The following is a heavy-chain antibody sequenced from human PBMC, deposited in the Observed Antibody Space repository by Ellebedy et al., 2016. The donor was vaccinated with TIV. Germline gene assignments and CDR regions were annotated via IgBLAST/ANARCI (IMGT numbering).Heavy chain of an antibody. Sequence: GESLQISXKVSGFTFSSYAMTWVRQDPGKGLEWVSSTSASGGSTYYAASVKGRFTISRDNSRNALYLKMNSLRADDTAIYYCARWSDDAYDIWGQGTLVTVSS. CDR2: TSASGGST. V-gene: IGHV3-23*01. CDR3: ARWSDDAYDI. J-gene: IGHJ3*02. CDR1: GFTFSSYA.